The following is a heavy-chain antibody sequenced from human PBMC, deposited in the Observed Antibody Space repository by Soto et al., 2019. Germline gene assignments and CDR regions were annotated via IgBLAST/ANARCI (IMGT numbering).Heavy chain of an antibody. CDR2: ISAYNGNT. D-gene: IGHD6-19*01. CDR3: ARDHMLRIAVAGTKYYYGMEV. J-gene: IGHJ6*02. Sequence: ASVKVSCKASGYTFTSYGISWVRQAPGQGLEWMGWISAYNGNTNYAQKLQGRVTMTTDTSTSTAYMELRSLRSDDTAVYYCARDHMLRIAVAGTKYYYGMEVWGQGTTVTVSS. V-gene: IGHV1-18*01. CDR1: GYTFTSYG.